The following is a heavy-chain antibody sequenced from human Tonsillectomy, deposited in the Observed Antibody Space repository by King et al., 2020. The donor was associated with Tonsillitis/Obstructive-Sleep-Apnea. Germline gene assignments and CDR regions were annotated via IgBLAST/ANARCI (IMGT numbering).Heavy chain of an antibody. CDR3: ARQRARYFDWLFSTH. V-gene: IGHV4-39*01. CDR1: GGSISSSSYY. D-gene: IGHD3-9*01. J-gene: IGHJ4*02. CDR2: IYYSGST. Sequence: LQLQESGPGLVKPSETLSLTCTVSGGSISSSSYYWGWIRQPPGKGLEWIGSIYYSGSTYYTPSLKSRVTISVDTSKNQFSLKLSSVTAADTAVYYCARQRARYFDWLFSTHWGQGTLVTVSS.